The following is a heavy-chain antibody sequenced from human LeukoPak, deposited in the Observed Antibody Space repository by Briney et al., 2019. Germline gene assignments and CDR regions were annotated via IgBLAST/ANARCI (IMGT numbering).Heavy chain of an antibody. CDR2: TFYTGST. CDR1: GASMSTHY. D-gene: IGHD3-10*01. J-gene: IGHJ4*02. V-gene: IGHV4-59*11. Sequence: PSETLSLTCTVSGASMSTHYWSWIRQPPGKGLEWIGYTFYTGSTNYKPSLKSRVTISVDRPKNQFSLKLSSVTAADTAVYFCAREGSGSYYNRGSDYWGQGTLVTVSS. CDR3: AREGSGSYYNRGSDY.